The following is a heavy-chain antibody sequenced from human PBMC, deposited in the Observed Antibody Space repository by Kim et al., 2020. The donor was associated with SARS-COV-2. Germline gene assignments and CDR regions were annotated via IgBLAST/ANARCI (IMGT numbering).Heavy chain of an antibody. V-gene: IGHV4-39*01. CDR2: IYYSGST. CDR1: GGSISSSSYY. CDR3: ARHWYYYDSSGQPPNYYYYGMDV. J-gene: IGHJ6*02. D-gene: IGHD3-22*01. Sequence: SETLSLTCTVSGGSISSSSYYWGWIRQPPGKGLEWIGSIYYSGSTYYNPSLKSRVTISVDTSKNQFSLKLSSVTAADTAVYYCARHWYYYDSSGQPPNYYYYGMDVWGQGTTVTVSS.